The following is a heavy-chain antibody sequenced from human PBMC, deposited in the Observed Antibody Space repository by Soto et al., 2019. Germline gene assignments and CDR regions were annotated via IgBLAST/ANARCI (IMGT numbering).Heavy chain of an antibody. Sequence: SVKVSCKASGYTFTSNYMFWVRQAPGQGLEWMGVINPTDGSTIFAQKFQGRVTMTSDTPTNTVYMELKSLRPEDTATYYCSRGCLTMVRPRGRYGLDVWGQGTTVTVSS. D-gene: IGHD2-8*01. CDR1: GYTFTSNY. J-gene: IGHJ6*02. V-gene: IGHV1-46*01. CDR3: SRGCLTMVRPRGRYGLDV. CDR2: INPTDGST.